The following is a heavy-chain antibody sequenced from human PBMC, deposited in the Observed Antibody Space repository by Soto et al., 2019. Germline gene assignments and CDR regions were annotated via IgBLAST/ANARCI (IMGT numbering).Heavy chain of an antibody. CDR2: INHSGST. V-gene: IGHV4-34*01. CDR3: GRGGDAFDI. J-gene: IGHJ3*02. CDR1: GGSFSGYY. Sequence: PSETLSLTCAVYGGSFSGYYWSWIRQPPGKGLEWIGEINHSGSTNYNPSLKSRVTISVDTSKNQFSLKLSSVTAADTAVYYCGRGGDAFDIWGQGTMVTVSS.